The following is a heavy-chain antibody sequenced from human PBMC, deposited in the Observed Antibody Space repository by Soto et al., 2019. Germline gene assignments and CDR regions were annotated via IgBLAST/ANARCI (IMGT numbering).Heavy chain of an antibody. J-gene: IGHJ4*02. CDR2: INAYNGNK. Sequence: QVQLVQSGAEVKKPGASVKVSCKASGYTFTSSGISWVRQAPGQGLEWMGLINAYNGNKKYAQKLQGRVTMTTDTSTSTAYMEMRSLRSDDTAVYYCSRDFGQQLFDYWGQGTLVTVSS. D-gene: IGHD6-13*01. CDR1: GYTFTSSG. CDR3: SRDFGQQLFDY. V-gene: IGHV1-18*01.